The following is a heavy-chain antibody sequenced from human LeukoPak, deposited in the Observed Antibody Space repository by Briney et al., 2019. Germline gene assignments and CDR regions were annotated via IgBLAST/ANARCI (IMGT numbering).Heavy chain of an antibody. CDR3: ARAKEYCSGGSCYSVSPYFDY. CDR1: GYTFTGYY. Sequence: ASVKVSCKASGYTFTGYYMHWVRQAPGQGLEWMGWINPNSGGTNYAQKFQGRVTMTRDTSISTAYMELSRLRSDDTAVYYRARAKEYCSGGSCYSVSPYFDYWGQGTLVTVSS. D-gene: IGHD2-15*01. CDR2: INPNSGGT. V-gene: IGHV1-2*02. J-gene: IGHJ4*02.